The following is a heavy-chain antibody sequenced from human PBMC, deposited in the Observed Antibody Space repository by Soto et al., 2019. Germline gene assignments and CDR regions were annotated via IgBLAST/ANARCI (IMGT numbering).Heavy chain of an antibody. CDR3: ARVSFDYYYDSSGYYLQT. CDR1: GGSISSTNW. CDR2: IYYSGST. J-gene: IGHJ4*02. D-gene: IGHD3-22*01. V-gene: IGHV4-4*02. Sequence: SETLSLTCAVSGGSISSTNWWSWVRQPPGKGLEWIGYIYYSGSTYYNPSLKSRVTISVDTSKNQFSLKLSSVTAADTAVYYCARVSFDYYYDSSGYYLQTWGQGALVTVS.